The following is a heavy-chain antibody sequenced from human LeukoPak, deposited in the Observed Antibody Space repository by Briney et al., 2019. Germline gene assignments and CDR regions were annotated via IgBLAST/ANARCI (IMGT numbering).Heavy chain of an antibody. D-gene: IGHD2-2*01. CDR1: GYSFTNYW. Sequence: GESPKISCKGSGYSFTNYWIGWVRQMPGKGLEWMGAIYPGDSDTRYSPSFQGQVTISADKSISTAYLQWSSLKASDTAMYYCARHRYCTSTACFDMGGYWGQGTLVTVSS. J-gene: IGHJ4*02. CDR2: IYPGDSDT. CDR3: ARHRYCTSTACFDMGGY. V-gene: IGHV5-51*01.